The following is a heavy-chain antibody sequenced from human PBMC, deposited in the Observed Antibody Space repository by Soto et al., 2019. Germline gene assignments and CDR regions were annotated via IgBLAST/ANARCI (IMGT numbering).Heavy chain of an antibody. CDR1: GFTFSSYG. CDR2: ISNDGRDK. CDR3: AKEDPLLYGPLGPDY. Sequence: GGSLRLSCAASGFTFSSYGIHWVRQAPGKGLEWVAFISNDGRDKYYADSVKGRFAISRDNSKNTLHLQMNSLRAEDTAVYYCAKEDPLLYGPLGPDYWGQGTLVTVSS. J-gene: IGHJ4*02. D-gene: IGHD3-10*01. V-gene: IGHV3-30*18.